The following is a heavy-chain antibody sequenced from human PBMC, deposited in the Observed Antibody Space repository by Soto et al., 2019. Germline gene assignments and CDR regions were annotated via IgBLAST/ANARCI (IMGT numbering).Heavy chain of an antibody. D-gene: IGHD5-18*01. CDR2: ISAYNGNT. J-gene: IGHJ3*02. CDR3: ARVFVVQLWFDAFDI. V-gene: IGHV1-18*01. CDR1: GYTFTSYG. Sequence: QVQLVQSGAEVKKPGASVKVSCKASGYTFTSYGISWVRQAPGQGLEWMGWISAYNGNTNYAQKLQGRVTMTTDTSTSTAYMELRSVRSDDTAVYCCARVFVVQLWFDAFDIWGQGTMVTVSS.